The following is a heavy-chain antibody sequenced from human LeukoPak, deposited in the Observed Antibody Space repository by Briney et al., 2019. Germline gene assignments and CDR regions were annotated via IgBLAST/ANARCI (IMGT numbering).Heavy chain of an antibody. Sequence: GGSLRLSCAASGFTVRSNYMSWVRQAPGKGLEWVSVIYSGGSTYYADSVKGRFTISRDNSKNTLYLQMNSLRAEDTAVYYCARHSGSSTPWEYFQHWGQGTLVTVSS. D-gene: IGHD6-6*01. CDR1: GFTVRSNY. CDR2: IYSGGST. CDR3: ARHSGSSTPWEYFQH. V-gene: IGHV3-53*01. J-gene: IGHJ1*01.